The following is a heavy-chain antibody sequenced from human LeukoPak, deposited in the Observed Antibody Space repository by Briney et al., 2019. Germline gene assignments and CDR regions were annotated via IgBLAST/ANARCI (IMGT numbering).Heavy chain of an antibody. J-gene: IGHJ4*02. CDR2: LSSNDVTT. D-gene: IGHD4-23*01. CDR3: AKDIDYGGAN. V-gene: IGHV3-23*01. Sequence: GGSLRLSCAASGFSFSSYAMTWVRQAPGKGLEWVSSLSSNDVTTYYADSVKGRFTISRDNSKNTLYLQMNSLRAEDTAVYYCAKDIDYGGANWGQGTLVIVSS. CDR1: GFSFSSYA.